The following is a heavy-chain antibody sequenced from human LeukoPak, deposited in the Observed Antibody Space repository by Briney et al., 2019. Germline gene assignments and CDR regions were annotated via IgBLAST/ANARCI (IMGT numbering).Heavy chain of an antibody. Sequence: GGSLSLSCAASGFTFSSYWMSWVRQAPGKGLELVADIKQDGSEKYYVDSVKGRFTISRDNAKNSLYLQMNSLRAEDTAVYYCAGLATVTTFYYFDYWGQGTLVTVSS. J-gene: IGHJ4*02. CDR2: IKQDGSEK. D-gene: IGHD4-17*01. CDR3: AGLATVTTFYYFDY. V-gene: IGHV3-7*01. CDR1: GFTFSSYW.